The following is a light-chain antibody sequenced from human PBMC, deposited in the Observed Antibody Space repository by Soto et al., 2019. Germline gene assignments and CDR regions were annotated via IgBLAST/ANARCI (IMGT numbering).Light chain of an antibody. V-gene: IGKV3-15*01. CDR3: QQYGSSPPSST. J-gene: IGKJ5*01. CDR1: QSVRSN. Sequence: EIVMTQSPATLSVSPGERVTLSCRASQSVRSNLAWYQQKPGQSPRLLIYGASTRATGIPARFSGSGSGTEFTLTISSLQSEDFAVYYCQQYGSSPPSSTFGQGTRLENK. CDR2: GAS.